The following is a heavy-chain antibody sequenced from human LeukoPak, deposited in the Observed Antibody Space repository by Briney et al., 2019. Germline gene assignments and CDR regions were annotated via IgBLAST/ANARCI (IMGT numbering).Heavy chain of an antibody. D-gene: IGHD3-22*01. J-gene: IGHJ6*02. V-gene: IGHV1-2*06. CDR1: GYTFTSYD. CDR2: INPNSGGT. Sequence: ASVKVSCKASGYTFTSYDFNWVRQATGQRPEWMGRINPNSGGTNYAQKFQGRVTMTRDTSISTAYMELSRLRSDDTAVYYCACLKSGYHYYYGMDVWGQGTTVTVSS. CDR3: ACLKSGYHYYYGMDV.